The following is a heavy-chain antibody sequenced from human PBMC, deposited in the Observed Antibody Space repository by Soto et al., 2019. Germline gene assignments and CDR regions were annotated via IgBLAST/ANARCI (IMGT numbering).Heavy chain of an antibody. CDR3: ARVDYDILTGYSPYYYYGMDV. V-gene: IGHV4-39*01. J-gene: IGHJ6*02. D-gene: IGHD3-9*01. CDR2: IYYSGST. CDR1: GGSISSSSYY. Sequence: SETLSLTCTVPGGSISSSSYYWGWIRQPPGKGLEWIGSIYYSGSTYYNPSLKSRVTISVDTSKNQFSLKLSSVTAADTAVYYCARVDYDILTGYSPYYYYGMDVWGQGTTVTVSS.